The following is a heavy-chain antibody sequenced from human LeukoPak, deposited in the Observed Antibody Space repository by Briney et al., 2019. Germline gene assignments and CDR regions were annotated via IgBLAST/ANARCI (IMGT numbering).Heavy chain of an antibody. Sequence: SETLSLTCTVSGGSISSYYWNWIRQPPGKGLEWIGYIYYSGSTNYNPSLKSRVTISVDTSKNQFSLKPSSVTAADTAVYYCARGYYDYVWGSYRIHFDYWGQGTLVTVSS. CDR3: ARGYYDYVWGSYRIHFDY. CDR2: IYYSGST. CDR1: GGSISSYY. D-gene: IGHD3-16*02. J-gene: IGHJ4*02. V-gene: IGHV4-59*01.